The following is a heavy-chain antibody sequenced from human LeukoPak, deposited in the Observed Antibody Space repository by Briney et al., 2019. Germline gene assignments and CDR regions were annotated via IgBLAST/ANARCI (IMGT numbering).Heavy chain of an antibody. Sequence: AGESLKISCKGSGYSFTSYWIGWVRQMPGKGLEWMGIIYPGDSDTRYSPSFQGQVTISADKSISTAYLQWSSLKASDTAMYYCARRGFSKGYGYGLEDDYWGQGTLVTVSS. CDR1: GYSFTSYW. V-gene: IGHV5-51*01. CDR3: ARRGFSKGYGYGLEDDY. D-gene: IGHD5-18*01. J-gene: IGHJ4*02. CDR2: IYPGDSDT.